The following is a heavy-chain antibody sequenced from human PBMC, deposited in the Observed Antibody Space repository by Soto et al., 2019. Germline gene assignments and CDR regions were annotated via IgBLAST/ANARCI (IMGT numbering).Heavy chain of an antibody. D-gene: IGHD6-13*01. V-gene: IGHV1-69*13. CDR2: IIPIFGTA. CDR1: GGTFSSYA. CDR3: AREPAAGPY. J-gene: IGHJ4*02. Sequence: SGKGCFKACGGTFSSYAISWVRQAPGQGLEWMGGIIPIFGTANYAQKFQGRVTITADESTSTAYMELSSLRSDDTAVYYCAREPAAGPYWGQGTMVTVSS.